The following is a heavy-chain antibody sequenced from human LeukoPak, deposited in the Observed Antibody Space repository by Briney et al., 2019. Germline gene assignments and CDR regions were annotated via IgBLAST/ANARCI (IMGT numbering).Heavy chain of an antibody. CDR2: ISSSSSYI. CDR3: ARDERWVPGFDI. Sequence: GGSLRLSCAASGFTFSSYSMNWVRQAPGKGLEWVSSISSSSSYIYYADSVKGRFTISRDNAKNSLYLQMNSLRAEDTAVYYCARDERWVPGFDIWGQGTMVTVSS. V-gene: IGHV3-21*01. J-gene: IGHJ3*02. D-gene: IGHD5-24*01. CDR1: GFTFSSYS.